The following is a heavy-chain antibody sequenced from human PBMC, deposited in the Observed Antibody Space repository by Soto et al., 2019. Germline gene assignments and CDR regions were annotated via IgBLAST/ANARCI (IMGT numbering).Heavy chain of an antibody. V-gene: IGHV3-30-3*01. J-gene: IGHJ4*02. Sequence: GGSLRLSCAASGFTFSSYAMHWVRQAPGEGLEWVAVISFHGTNKNYADSVKGRFTISRDNSNNAVFLEMNSLRPEDTAMYYCARDGRAYSGQDSLDFWGQGTPVTVSS. CDR2: ISFHGTNK. CDR1: GFTFSSYA. CDR3: ARDGRAYSGQDSLDF. D-gene: IGHD5-12*01.